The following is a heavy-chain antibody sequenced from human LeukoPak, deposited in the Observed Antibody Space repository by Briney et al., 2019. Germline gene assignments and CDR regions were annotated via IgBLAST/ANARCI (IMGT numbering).Heavy chain of an antibody. Sequence: GGSLRLSCAASGFTFSSYAMHWVRQAPGKGLEGVAVISYDGSNKYYADSVKGRFTISRDNSKNTLYLQMNSLRAEDTAVYYCARDRIVVVTATFDYWGQGTLVTVSS. CDR3: ARDRIVVVTATFDY. J-gene: IGHJ4*02. CDR2: ISYDGSNK. D-gene: IGHD2-21*02. V-gene: IGHV3-30*04. CDR1: GFTFSSYA.